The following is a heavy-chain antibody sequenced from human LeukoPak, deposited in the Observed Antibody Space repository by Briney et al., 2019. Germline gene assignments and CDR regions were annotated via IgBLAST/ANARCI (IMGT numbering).Heavy chain of an antibody. CDR1: GLTFSSYP. J-gene: IGHJ5*02. CDR3: ARDRIPNVIRFWFDP. Sequence: GGSLRLSCAARGLTFSSYPIHWVRQAPCKGRAGVEVISYDEANKYYADSVEGRFTNSRDNSRNTVFFQMNSLRAEDSAVYYCARDRIPNVIRFWFDPWGQGTLVTVSS. D-gene: IGHD2-21*01. V-gene: IGHV3-30*04. CDR2: ISYDEANK.